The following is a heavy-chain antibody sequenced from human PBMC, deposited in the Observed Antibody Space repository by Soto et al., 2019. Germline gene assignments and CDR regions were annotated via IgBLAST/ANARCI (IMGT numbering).Heavy chain of an antibody. CDR2: ISYDGSNK. J-gene: IGHJ4*02. CDR3: AKERSPITMVRGVDFDY. V-gene: IGHV3-30*18. Sequence: PGGSLRLSCASSGFTFSSYGMHWVRQAPGKGLEWVAVISYDGSNKYYADSVKGRFTISRDNSKNTLYLQMNSLRAEDTAVYYFAKERSPITMVRGVDFDYWGQGTLVTVAS. CDR1: GFTFSSYG. D-gene: IGHD3-10*01.